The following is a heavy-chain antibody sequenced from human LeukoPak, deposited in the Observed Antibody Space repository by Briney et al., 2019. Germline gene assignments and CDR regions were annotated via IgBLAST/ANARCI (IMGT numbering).Heavy chain of an antibody. V-gene: IGHV4-34*01. CDR1: GYSITTGYY. CDR2: INHSGST. J-gene: IGHJ4*02. CDR3: ARHAYGDYPFFDY. Sequence: SETLSLTCTVSGYSITTGYYWSWIRQPPGKGLEWIGEINHSGSTNSNPSLKSRVTISVDTSKKQFSLKVSSVTAADTAVYYCARHAYGDYPFFDYWGQGTLVTVSS. D-gene: IGHD4-17*01.